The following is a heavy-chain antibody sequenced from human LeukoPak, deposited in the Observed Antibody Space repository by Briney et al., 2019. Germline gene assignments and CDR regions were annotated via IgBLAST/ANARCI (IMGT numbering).Heavy chain of an antibody. D-gene: IGHD3-9*01. V-gene: IGHV4-31*03. CDR3: ARTVLRYFDWLSQGWFDP. Sequence: SQTLSLTCTVSGGSISSGGYYWSWIRQHPGKGLEWIGYIYYSGSTYYNPSLKSRVTISVDTSKNQFSLKLSSVTAADTAVYYCARTVLRYFDWLSQGWFDPWGQGTLVTVSS. J-gene: IGHJ5*02. CDR1: GGSISSGGYY. CDR2: IYYSGST.